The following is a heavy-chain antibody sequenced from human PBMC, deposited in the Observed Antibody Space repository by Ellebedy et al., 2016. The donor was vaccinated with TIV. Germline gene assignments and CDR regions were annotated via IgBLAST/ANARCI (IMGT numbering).Heavy chain of an antibody. CDR2: INPSGGST. CDR1: GYTFTTYY. CDR3: ARDWAPYGDYEAPYYYGMDV. Sequence: ASVKVSXXASGYTFTTYYMHWVRQAPGQGLEWMGIINPSGGSTSFAQKFQGRVTMTRDTSTSTVYMDLSSLRSDDTAVYYCARDWAPYGDYEAPYYYGMDVWGQGTTVTVSS. D-gene: IGHD4-17*01. J-gene: IGHJ6*02. V-gene: IGHV1-46*01.